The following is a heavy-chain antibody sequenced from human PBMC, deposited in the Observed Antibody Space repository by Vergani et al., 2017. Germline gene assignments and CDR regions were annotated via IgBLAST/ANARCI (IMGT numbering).Heavy chain of an antibody. CDR1: GFTFDDYA. CDR3: AREGCSSTSCYAPYYYMDV. J-gene: IGHJ6*03. V-gene: IGHV3-9*01. D-gene: IGHD2-2*01. Sequence: EVQLVESGGGLVQPGRSLRLSCAASGFTFDDYAMHWVRQAPGKGLEWVSGISWNSGSTCYADSVKGRFTISRDNAKNSLYLQMNSLRAEDTAVYYCAREGCSSTSCYAPYYYMDVWGKGP. CDR2: ISWNSGST.